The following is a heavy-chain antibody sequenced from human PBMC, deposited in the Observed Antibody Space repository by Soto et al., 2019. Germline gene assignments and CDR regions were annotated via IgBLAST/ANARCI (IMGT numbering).Heavy chain of an antibody. D-gene: IGHD5-18*01. J-gene: IGHJ6*02. V-gene: IGHV3-43*01. CDR1: GFTFDDYT. Sequence: GGSLRLSCAASGFTFDDYTMHWVRQAPGKCLEWVSLISWDGGSTYYADSVKGRFTISRVNIKKYLYLQMNSLRTEDTALYYSAPDSGSSYGYDYSGMDVWGPGXTLTVYS. CDR3: APDSGSSYGYDYSGMDV. CDR2: ISWDGGST.